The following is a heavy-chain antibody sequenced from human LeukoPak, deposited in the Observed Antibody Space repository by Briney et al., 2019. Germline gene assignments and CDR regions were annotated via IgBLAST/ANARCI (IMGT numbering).Heavy chain of an antibody. D-gene: IGHD3-22*01. J-gene: IGHJ4*02. CDR1: GGSIGSYY. CDR2: IYYSGST. Sequence: SETLSLTCTVSGGSIGSYYWSWIRQPPGKGLEWIGYIYYSGSTNYNPSLKSRVTISVDTSKNQFSLKLSSVTAADTAVYYCARGRSGMEFDYWGQGTLVTVSS. CDR3: ARGRSGMEFDY. V-gene: IGHV4-59*01.